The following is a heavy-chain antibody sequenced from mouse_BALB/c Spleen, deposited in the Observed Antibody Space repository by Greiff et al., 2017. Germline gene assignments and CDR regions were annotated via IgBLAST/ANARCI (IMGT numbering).Heavy chain of an antibody. Sequence: VQLKQSGAELVKPGASVKLSCTASGFNIKDTYMHWVKQRPEQGLEWIGRIDPANGNTKYDPKFQGKATITADTSSNTAYLQLSSLTSEDTAVYYCARDYDYDVYFDYWGQGTTLTVSS. V-gene: IGHV14-3*02. CDR3: ARDYDYDVYFDY. CDR1: GFNIKDTY. CDR2: IDPANGNT. J-gene: IGHJ2*01. D-gene: IGHD2-4*01.